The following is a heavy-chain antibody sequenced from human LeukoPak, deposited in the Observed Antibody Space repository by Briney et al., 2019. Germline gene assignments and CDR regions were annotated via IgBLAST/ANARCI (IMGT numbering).Heavy chain of an antibody. Sequence: GGSLRLSCAASGFTFSGSAMHWVRQASGKGLEWVGRIRSKANSYATAYAASVKGRFTISRDDSKNTAYLQMNSLKTEDTAVYYCTRQDTAMVFDYWGQGTLVTVSS. CDR2: IRSKANSYAT. CDR1: GFTFSGSA. D-gene: IGHD5-18*01. V-gene: IGHV3-73*01. J-gene: IGHJ4*02. CDR3: TRQDTAMVFDY.